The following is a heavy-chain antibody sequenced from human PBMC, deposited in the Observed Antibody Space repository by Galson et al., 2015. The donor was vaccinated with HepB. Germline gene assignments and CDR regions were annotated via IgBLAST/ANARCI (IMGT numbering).Heavy chain of an antibody. J-gene: IGHJ6*02. D-gene: IGHD2-21*02. CDR2: ISSSSSYI. V-gene: IGHV3-21*01. Sequence: SLRLSCAASGFTFSSYSMNWVRQAPGKGLEWVSSISSSSSYIYYADSVKGRFTISRDNAKNPLYLQMNSLRAEDTAVYYCARDCGGDCLTLYYYYYYGMDVWGQGTTVTVSS. CDR3: ARDCGGDCLTLYYYYYYGMDV. CDR1: GFTFSSYS.